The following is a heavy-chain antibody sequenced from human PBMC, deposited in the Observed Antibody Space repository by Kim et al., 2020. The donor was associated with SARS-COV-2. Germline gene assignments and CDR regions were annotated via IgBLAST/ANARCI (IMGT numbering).Heavy chain of an antibody. CDR2: ISYDGSNK. V-gene: IGHV3-30*04. CDR1: GFTFSSYA. CDR3: ARGFLEWLDGMDV. J-gene: IGHJ6*02. D-gene: IGHD3-3*01. Sequence: GGSLRLSCAASGFTFSSYAMHWVRQAPGKGLEWVAVISYDGSNKYYADSVKGRFTISRDNSKNTLYLQMNSLRAEDTAVYYCARGFLEWLDGMDVWGQGT.